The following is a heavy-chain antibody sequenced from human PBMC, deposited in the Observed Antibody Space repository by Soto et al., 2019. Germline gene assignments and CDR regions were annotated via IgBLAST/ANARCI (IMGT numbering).Heavy chain of an antibody. J-gene: IGHJ6*02. CDR1: GFTFSSYD. D-gene: IGHD6-13*01. Sequence: GGSLRLSCAASGFTFSSYDMHWVRQATGKGLEWVSAIGTAGDTYYPGSVKGRFTISRENAKNSLYLQMHSLRAGDTAVYYCARDFRPIAAAGKSYYYYGMDVWGQGTTVTVSS. CDR2: IGTAGDT. V-gene: IGHV3-13*01. CDR3: ARDFRPIAAAGKSYYYYGMDV.